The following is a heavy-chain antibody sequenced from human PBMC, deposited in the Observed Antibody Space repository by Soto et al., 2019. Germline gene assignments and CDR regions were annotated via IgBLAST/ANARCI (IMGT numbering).Heavy chain of an antibody. CDR1: GFTFSSYA. J-gene: IGHJ1*01. D-gene: IGHD2-21*01. CDR2: ISGSGIST. V-gene: IGHV3-23*01. Sequence: PGGSLRLSCAASGFTFSSYAMSWVRQAPGKGLEWVLDISGSGISTYYADSVKGRFTISRDNSKNTVYLQMSGLRAEDTAIYYCAKEGSGAYWKTFQHWGQGTLVTVSS. CDR3: AKEGSGAYWKTFQH.